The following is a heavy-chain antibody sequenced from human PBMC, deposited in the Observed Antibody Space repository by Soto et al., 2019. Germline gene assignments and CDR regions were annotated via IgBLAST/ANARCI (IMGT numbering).Heavy chain of an antibody. Sequence: PSETLSLTCTVSGGSIDSSYYWSWIRQPPGKGLEWIGYIYYSGSTNYNPSLKSRVTISVDTSKNQFSLKLSSVTAADTAVYYCARIKWELQYYYYGMDVWGQGTTVTVS. CDR2: IYYSGST. CDR3: ARIKWELQYYYYGMDV. D-gene: IGHD1-26*01. CDR1: GGSIDSSYY. V-gene: IGHV4-59*01. J-gene: IGHJ6*02.